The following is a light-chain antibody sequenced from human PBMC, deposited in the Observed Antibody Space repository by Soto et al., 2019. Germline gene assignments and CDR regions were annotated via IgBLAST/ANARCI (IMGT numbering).Light chain of an antibody. J-gene: IGKJ4*01. Sequence: DIQMTQSPSSLSASVGDRVTITCRASQGISNYLAWYHQKPGKVPNLLIYSGSTLQSEVASRFSGSGSGSDFTLTISSVQLEDVGTYYCQEYFSAPPLTFGGGIKVEIK. CDR3: QEYFSAPPLT. CDR1: QGISNY. CDR2: SGS. V-gene: IGKV1-27*01.